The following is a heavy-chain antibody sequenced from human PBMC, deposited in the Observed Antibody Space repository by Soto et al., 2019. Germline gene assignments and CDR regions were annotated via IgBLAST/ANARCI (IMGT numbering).Heavy chain of an antibody. CDR3: ASTYCGGDCYSHYYYYGMDV. D-gene: IGHD2-21*02. Sequence: QVQLQESGPGLVKPSETLSLTCTVSGGSISSYYWSWIRQPPGKGLEWIGYIYYSGSTNYNPSLKSRVTISVHTSKDQFSLKLSSVTAADTAVYYCASTYCGGDCYSHYYYYGMDVWGQGTTVTVSS. CDR2: IYYSGST. J-gene: IGHJ6*02. V-gene: IGHV4-59*01. CDR1: GGSISSYY.